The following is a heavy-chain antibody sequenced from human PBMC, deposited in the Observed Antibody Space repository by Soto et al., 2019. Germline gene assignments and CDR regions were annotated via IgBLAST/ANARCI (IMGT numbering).Heavy chain of an antibody. V-gene: IGHV5-51*01. CDR2: IYPGDSDT. CDR1: GYSFASYW. Sequence: PGESLKISCKASGYSFASYWIGWVRQMPGKGLEYMGIIYPGDSDTRYSPSFQGQVTISADKSISTAYLQWSSLKASDTAMSYWARSLRVNYFLDRMAVWGQETTVTASS. CDR3: ARSLRVNYFLDRMAV. D-gene: IGHD1-7*01. J-gene: IGHJ6*02.